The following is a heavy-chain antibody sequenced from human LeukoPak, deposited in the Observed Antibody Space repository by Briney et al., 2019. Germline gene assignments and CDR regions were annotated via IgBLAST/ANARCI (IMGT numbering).Heavy chain of an antibody. Sequence: GGSLRLSCAASGFTFSSYWMSWVRQAPGKGLEWVANIKQDGSEKYYVDSVKGRFTISRDNAKNTLYLQMNSLRAEDTAVYYCARGGYDLCFDYWGQGTLVTVSS. CDR1: GFTFSSYW. J-gene: IGHJ4*02. CDR2: IKQDGSEK. V-gene: IGHV3-7*01. CDR3: ARGGYDLCFDY. D-gene: IGHD5-12*01.